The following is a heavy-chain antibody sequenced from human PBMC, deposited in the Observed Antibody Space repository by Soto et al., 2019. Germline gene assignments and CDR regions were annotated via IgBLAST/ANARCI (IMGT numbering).Heavy chain of an antibody. J-gene: IGHJ1*01. D-gene: IGHD3-10*01. CDR2: ISSSSSYI. CDR3: ARQPYSYASGSDSP. Sequence: EVPLVESGGGLVKPGGSLRLSCAASGFTFSSYSMNWVRQAPGKGLEWVSSISSSSSYIYYADSVKGRLTMSRDNAXHSLYLHMNSLRAEDPGVYYCARQPYSYASGSDSPWGQGTLVTVSS. CDR1: GFTFSSYS. V-gene: IGHV3-21*01.